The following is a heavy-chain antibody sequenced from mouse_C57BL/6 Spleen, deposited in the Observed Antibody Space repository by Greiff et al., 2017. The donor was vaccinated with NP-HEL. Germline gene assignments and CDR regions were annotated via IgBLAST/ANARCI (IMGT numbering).Heavy chain of an antibody. D-gene: IGHD3-3*01. V-gene: IGHV1-26*01. CDR2: INPNNGGT. CDR3: ARESGDEGFAY. J-gene: IGHJ3*01. Sequence: EVQLQQSGPELVKPGASVKISCKASGYTFTDYYMNWVKQSHGKSLEWIGDINPNNGGTSYNQKFKGKATLTVDKSSSTAYMELRSLTSEDSAVYYCARESGDEGFAYWGQGTLVTVSA. CDR1: GYTFTDYY.